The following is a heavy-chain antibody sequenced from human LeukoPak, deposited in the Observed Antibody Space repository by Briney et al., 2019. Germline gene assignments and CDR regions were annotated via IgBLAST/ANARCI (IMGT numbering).Heavy chain of an antibody. CDR3: AKAMNYYDSSGYYQPYYFDY. CDR1: GFTFDDYT. D-gene: IGHD3-22*01. J-gene: IGHJ4*02. CDR2: ISWNSGSL. V-gene: IGHV3-9*01. Sequence: GGSLRLSCAASGFTFDDYTMHWVRQAPGKGLEWVSSISWNSGSLGYADSVKGRFTISRDNAKNSLYLQMNSLRAEDTALYYCAKAMNYYDSSGYYQPYYFDYWGQGTLVTVSS.